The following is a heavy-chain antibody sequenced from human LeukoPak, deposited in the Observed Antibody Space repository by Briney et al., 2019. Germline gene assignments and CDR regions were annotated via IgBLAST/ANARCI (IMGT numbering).Heavy chain of an antibody. CDR2: ISWNSGSI. D-gene: IGHD1-14*01. V-gene: IGHV3-9*03. CDR1: GFTFDDYA. Sequence: GGSLRLSCAASGFTFDDYAMHWVRQAPGKGLEWVSGISWNSGSIGYADSVKGRFTISRDNAKNSLYLQMNSLRAEDMALYYCATAITLSFTYGPDYWGQGTLVTVSS. CDR3: ATAITLSFTYGPDY. J-gene: IGHJ4*02.